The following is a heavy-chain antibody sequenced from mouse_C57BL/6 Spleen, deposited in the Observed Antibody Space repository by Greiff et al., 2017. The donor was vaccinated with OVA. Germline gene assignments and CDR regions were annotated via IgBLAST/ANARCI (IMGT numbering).Heavy chain of an antibody. CDR3: TRDGDDYDGYWYFDV. V-gene: IGHV5-9-1*02. Sequence: EVMLVESGEGLVKPGGSLKLSCAASGFTFSSYAMSWVRQTPEKRLEWVAYISSGGDYIYYADTVTGRFTISRDNARNTLYLQMSSLKSEDTAMYYCTRDGDDYDGYWYFDVWGTGTTVTVSS. CDR1: GFTFSSYA. D-gene: IGHD2-4*01. CDR2: ISSGGDYI. J-gene: IGHJ1*03.